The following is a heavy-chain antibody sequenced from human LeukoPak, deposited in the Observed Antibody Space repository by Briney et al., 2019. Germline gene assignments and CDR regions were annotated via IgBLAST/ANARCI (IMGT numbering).Heavy chain of an antibody. CDR1: GGSISSSSYY. V-gene: IGHV4-39*01. D-gene: IGHD3-16*01. CDR3: ASDRWLGELWVDP. CDR2: IYYSGST. J-gene: IGHJ5*02. Sequence: PSETLSLTCTVSGGSISSSSYYWGWIRQPPGKGLEWIGSIYYSGSTYYNPSLKSRVTISVDTSKNQFSLKLCSVTAADTAVYYCASDRWLGELWVDPWGQGTLVTVSS.